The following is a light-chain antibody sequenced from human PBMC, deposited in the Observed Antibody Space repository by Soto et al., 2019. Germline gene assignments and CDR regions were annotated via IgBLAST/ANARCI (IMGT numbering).Light chain of an antibody. CDR3: QHYNSYSRT. CDR2: KAS. V-gene: IGKV1-5*03. CDR1: QSIDSW. J-gene: IGKJ1*01. Sequence: DIQMTQSPSTLSASIGDRDTITCRASQSIDSWLAWYQQKPGKAPKLLIYKASSLQTGVPSRFSGSGSGTEFTLTSSSLQPDDFATYSCQHYNSYSRTFGQGTKVEVK.